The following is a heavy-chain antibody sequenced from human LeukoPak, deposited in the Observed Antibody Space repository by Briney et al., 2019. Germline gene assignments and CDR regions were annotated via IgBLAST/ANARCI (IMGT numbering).Heavy chain of an antibody. CDR3: ARDRYYYETSGLSYAFDM. CDR1: GGSISSSSYY. Sequence: SETLSLTCTVSGGSISSSSYYWGWIRQPPGKGLEWIGSIYYSGSTYYNPSLKSRVTISVDTSKNQFSLKLTSVTTADTAMYYCARDRYYYETSGLSYAFDMWGQGTMVTVSS. CDR2: IYYSGST. D-gene: IGHD3-22*01. J-gene: IGHJ3*02. V-gene: IGHV4-39*07.